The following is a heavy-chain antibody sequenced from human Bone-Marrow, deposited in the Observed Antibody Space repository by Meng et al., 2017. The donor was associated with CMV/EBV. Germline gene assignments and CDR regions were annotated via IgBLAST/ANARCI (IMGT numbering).Heavy chain of an antibody. Sequence: SETLSLTCAVYGGSFSGYYWSWIRQPPGKGLEWIGEINHSGSTNYNPSLKSRVTISVDTSKNQFSLKLGSVTAADTAVYYCALAAAGTAPDYWGQGTLVTVSS. CDR1: GGSFSGYY. CDR2: INHSGST. J-gene: IGHJ4*02. D-gene: IGHD6-13*01. CDR3: ALAAAGTAPDY. V-gene: IGHV4-34*01.